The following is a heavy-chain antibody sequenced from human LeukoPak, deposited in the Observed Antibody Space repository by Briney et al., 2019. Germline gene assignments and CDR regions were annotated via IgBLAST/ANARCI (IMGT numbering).Heavy chain of an antibody. CDR1: GFTFGDYA. V-gene: IGHV3-49*03. J-gene: IGHJ4*02. D-gene: IGHD6-19*01. Sequence: GGSLRLSCTASGFTFGDYAMSWFRQAPGKGLEWVGFIRSEAYGGTTEYAASVKGRFTISRDDSKSIAYLQMNSLKTEDTAVYYCTRARARYTIAVAGTVDYWGQGTLVTVSS. CDR2: IRSEAYGGTT. CDR3: TRARARYTIAVAGTVDY.